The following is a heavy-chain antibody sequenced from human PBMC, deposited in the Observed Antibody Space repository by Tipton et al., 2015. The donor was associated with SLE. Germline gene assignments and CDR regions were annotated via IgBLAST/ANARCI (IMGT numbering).Heavy chain of an antibody. CDR2: INHGGST. J-gene: IGHJ3*02. Sequence: LRLSCAVYGGSFSGYYWSWIRQPPGKGLEWIGEINHGGSTNYNPSLKSRVTISVDTSKNQFSLKLSSVTAADTAVYYCARGSSLAAFDIWGQGTMVTVPS. CDR3: ARGSSLAAFDI. V-gene: IGHV4-34*01. CDR1: GGSFSGYY.